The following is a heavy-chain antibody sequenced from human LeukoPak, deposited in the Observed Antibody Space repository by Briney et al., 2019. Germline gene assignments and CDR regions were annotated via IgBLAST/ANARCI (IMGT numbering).Heavy chain of an antibody. J-gene: IGHJ6*01. CDR1: GGSISSGGYS. CDR3: ARHLNGDLLYHYYGMDV. V-gene: IGHV4-30-2*01. Sequence: PSETLSLTCAVSGGSISSGGYSWSWIRQPPGKGLEWIGYIYHSGSTYYNPSLKSRVTISVDRSKNQFSLKLTSVTAADTAVYYCARHLNGDLLYHYYGMDVWGQGTTVTVSS. CDR2: IYHSGST. D-gene: IGHD4-17*01.